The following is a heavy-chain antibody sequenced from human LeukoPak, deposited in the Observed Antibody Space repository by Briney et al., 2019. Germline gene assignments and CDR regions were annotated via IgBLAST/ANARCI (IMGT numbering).Heavy chain of an antibody. J-gene: IGHJ4*02. D-gene: IGHD4-23*01. Sequence: SVKVSCKASGGSFSSYAINWVRQAPGQGLEWMGGIIPIFGKATYAQKFQDRVAITAVESMSTVYMELSSLRSEDTAVYYCARGWLAETTVVTPYNWGQGTLVTVSS. CDR1: GGSFSSYA. CDR3: ARGWLAETTVVTPYN. CDR2: IIPIFGKA. V-gene: IGHV1-69*01.